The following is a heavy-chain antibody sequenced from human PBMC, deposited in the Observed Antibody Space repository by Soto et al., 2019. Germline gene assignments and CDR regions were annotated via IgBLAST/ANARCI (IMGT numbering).Heavy chain of an antibody. D-gene: IGHD6-19*01. CDR3: ARDGIAVAGTRSRTAVDYYYYMDV. CDR2: INPNSGGT. CDR1: GYTFTGYY. J-gene: IGHJ6*03. V-gene: IGHV1-2*04. Sequence: ASVKVSCKASGYTFTGYYMHWVRQAPGQGLEWMGWINPNSGGTNYAQKFQGWVTMTRDTSISTAYTELSRLRSDDTAVYYCARDGIAVAGTRSRTAVDYYYYMDVWGKGTTVTVSS.